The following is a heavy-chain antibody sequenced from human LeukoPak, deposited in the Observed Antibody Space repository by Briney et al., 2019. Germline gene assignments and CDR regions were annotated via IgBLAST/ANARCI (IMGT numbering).Heavy chain of an antibody. D-gene: IGHD3-10*01. CDR2: IYYSGST. J-gene: IGHJ5*02. V-gene: IGHV4-59*08. CDR1: GGSISSYY. CDR3: ARHVVMVRGPFDP. Sequence: SETLSLTWTVSGGSISSYYWSWIRQPPGKGLEWIGYIYYSGSTNYNPSLKSRVTISVDTSKNQFSLKLSSVTAADTAVYYCARHVVMVRGPFDPWGQGTLVTVSS.